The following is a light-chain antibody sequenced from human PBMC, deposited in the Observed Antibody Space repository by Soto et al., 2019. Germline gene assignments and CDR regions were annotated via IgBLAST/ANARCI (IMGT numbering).Light chain of an antibody. Sequence: DIQLTHSPTFLSASVGQRFTLTCRASQRVNCFLAWYQQKPGRAPDLLIYAVSTLQSGVPSRFSGSGSGTDFTLTISSLQPEDVATYYCQQLRTYPLTFGGGTKVDI. V-gene: IGKV1-9*01. CDR2: AVS. J-gene: IGKJ4*01. CDR1: QRVNCF. CDR3: QQLRTYPLT.